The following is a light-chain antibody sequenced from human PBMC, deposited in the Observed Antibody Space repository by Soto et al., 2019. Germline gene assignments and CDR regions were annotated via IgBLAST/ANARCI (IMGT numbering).Light chain of an antibody. Sequence: QSVLTQPPSASGTPGQRVTISCSGGSSNIGTNAVNWYQQLPGTAPKLLIYNNNQRPSGVPDRLSGSKSGTSASLAISGLQSEDEADYYCAAWDDSLNGYVFGTGTKVTV. CDR3: AAWDDSLNGYV. CDR1: SSNIGTNA. V-gene: IGLV1-44*01. CDR2: NNN. J-gene: IGLJ1*01.